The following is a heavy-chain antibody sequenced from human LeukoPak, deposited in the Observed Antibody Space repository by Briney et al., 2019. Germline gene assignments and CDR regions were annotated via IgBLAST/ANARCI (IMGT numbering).Heavy chain of an antibody. CDR2: INPSGGST. Sequence: VKVSCKASGYTFTSYGISWVRQAPGQGLEWMGIINPSGGSTSYAQKFQGRVTMTRDTSTSTVYMELSSLRSEDTAVYYCARDGLKRWPIYDFWSGYPEDYWGQGTLVTVSS. J-gene: IGHJ4*02. CDR1: GYTFTSYG. D-gene: IGHD3-3*01. CDR3: ARDGLKRWPIYDFWSGYPEDY. V-gene: IGHV1-46*01.